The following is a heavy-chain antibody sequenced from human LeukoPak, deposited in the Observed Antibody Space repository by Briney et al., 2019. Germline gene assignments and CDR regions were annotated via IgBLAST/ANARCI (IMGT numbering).Heavy chain of an antibody. CDR2: IYYSGST. Sequence: SETLSLTXTVSGGSISSSSYYWGWVRQPPGKGGEGIGSIYYSGSTYYDPSLKSRVTISADTSKNQFSLKLSSVTAADTAVYYCARLQPLSGSYYDYWGQGTLVTVSS. CDR3: ARLQPLSGSYYDY. V-gene: IGHV4-39*01. D-gene: IGHD1-26*01. CDR1: GGSISSSSYY. J-gene: IGHJ4*02.